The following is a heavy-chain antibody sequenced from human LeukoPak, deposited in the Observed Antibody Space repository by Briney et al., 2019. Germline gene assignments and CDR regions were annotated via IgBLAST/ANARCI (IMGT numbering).Heavy chain of an antibody. V-gene: IGHV3-23*01. D-gene: IGHD3-22*01. J-gene: IGHJ4*02. CDR3: TKGSYYDNSGRAYFDY. CDR1: GFTVSSNY. Sequence: GGSLRLSCAASGFTVSSNYMSWVRQAPGKGLEWVSAISGSGGSTYYADSVKGRFTTSRDNSKNTLYLQMNSLRAEDTAVYYCTKGSYYDNSGRAYFDYWGQGTLVTASS. CDR2: ISGSGGST.